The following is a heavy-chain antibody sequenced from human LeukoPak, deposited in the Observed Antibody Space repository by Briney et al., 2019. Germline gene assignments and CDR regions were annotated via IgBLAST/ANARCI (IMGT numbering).Heavy chain of an antibody. V-gene: IGHV4-61*02. CDR2: IYTSGST. CDR3: ARSSWIGGSYRFDP. D-gene: IGHD1-26*01. CDR1: GNSISSGDNY. J-gene: IGHJ5*02. Sequence: SETLSLTCTVSGNSISSGDNYWSWIRQPAGKGLEWIGRIYTSGSTNYNPSLKSRVTISGDTSKNQFSLRLSSVTAADTAVYYCARSSWIGGSYRFDPWGQGTLVTVSS.